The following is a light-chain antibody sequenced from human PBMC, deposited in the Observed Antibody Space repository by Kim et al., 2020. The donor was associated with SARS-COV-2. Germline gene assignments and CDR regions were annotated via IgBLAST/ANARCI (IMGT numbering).Light chain of an antibody. J-gene: IGLJ1*01. CDR3: QEWDSDSDHPYV. Sequence: SYVLTQPPSASVAPGQTARMTCGGNIIGSKRVHWYQQKPGQAPVLVIYYDTDRPSGIPERFSGSSSGNTATLTISRVEAGDEADYYCQEWDSDSDHPYVFGTGTKVTVL. V-gene: IGLV3-21*04. CDR2: YDT. CDR1: IIGSKR.